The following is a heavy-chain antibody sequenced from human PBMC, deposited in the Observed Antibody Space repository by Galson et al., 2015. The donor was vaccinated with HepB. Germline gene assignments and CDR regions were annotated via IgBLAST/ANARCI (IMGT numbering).Heavy chain of an antibody. CDR2: VRSTSYGGTT. CDR3: SRVPDYGDSPDFYYGMDL. J-gene: IGHJ6*02. Sequence: SLRLSCAGSGFPFGDYAMNWFHQAPGKGLQWVGLVRSTSYGGTTQYAASVKGRFAFSRDDSKNIAYPQMDSLKTDDTGVYYCSRVPDYGDSPDFYYGMDLWGQGTTVTVSS. V-gene: IGHV3-49*03. CDR1: GFPFGDYA. D-gene: IGHD4-17*01.